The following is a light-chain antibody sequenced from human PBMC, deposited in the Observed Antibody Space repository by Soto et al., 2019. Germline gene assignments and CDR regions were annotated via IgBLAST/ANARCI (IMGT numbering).Light chain of an antibody. CDR2: EVN. V-gene: IGLV2-23*02. Sequence: QSALTQPASVSGSPGQSITISCTGTSSDVGNYNLVSWYQQHPGKAPKLMIYEVNKRPSGVSDRFSGSKSGNTASLTISGLQAEDEADYSCCSYAGSSTYVFGTGTKVTVL. J-gene: IGLJ1*01. CDR1: SSDVGNYNL. CDR3: CSYAGSSTYV.